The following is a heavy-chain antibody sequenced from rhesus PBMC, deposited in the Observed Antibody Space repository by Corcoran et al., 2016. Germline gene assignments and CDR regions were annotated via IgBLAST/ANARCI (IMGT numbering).Heavy chain of an antibody. CDR2: VYGNRAST. J-gene: IGHJ6*01. CDR1: GGSITGYHH. D-gene: IGHD2-39*02. CDR3: ARQGYTDHLGGLDS. Sequence: QVQLQESGPGLVKPSETLSLTCTVSGGSITGYHHWTWIRPAPGKGLEWIGAVYGNRASTNYNPSLKSRVTISKDTSKNQFSLRLTSVTAADTAVYYCARQGYTDHLGGLDSWGQGVVVTVSS. V-gene: IGHV4-143*01.